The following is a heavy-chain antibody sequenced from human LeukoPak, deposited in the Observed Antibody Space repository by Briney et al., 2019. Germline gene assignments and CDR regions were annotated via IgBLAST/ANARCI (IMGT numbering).Heavy chain of an antibody. D-gene: IGHD4-17*01. Sequence: SGPTLVNPTQTPTLTCTFSGFSLITSGMCVSWIRQPPGKALEWLALIDWDDDKYYSTSLKTRLTISKDTFKNQVVLTMTNMDPVDTATYYCARISAYGDYYFDYWGQGTLVTVSS. CDR3: ARISAYGDYYFDY. CDR1: GFSLITSGMC. V-gene: IGHV2-70*01. CDR2: IDWDDDK. J-gene: IGHJ4*02.